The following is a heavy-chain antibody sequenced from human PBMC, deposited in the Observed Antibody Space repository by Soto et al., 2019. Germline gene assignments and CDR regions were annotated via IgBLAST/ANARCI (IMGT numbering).Heavy chain of an antibody. CDR1: GGSISSGGYY. J-gene: IGHJ5*02. CDR3: ARVRSSVRGVILGVWFDP. Sequence: SETLSLTCTVSGGSISSGGYYWSWIRQHPGKGLEWIGYIYYSGSTYYNPSLKSRVTISVDTSKNQFSLKLSSVTAADTAVYYCARVRSSVRGVILGVWFDPWGQGTLVTVSS. D-gene: IGHD3-10*02. CDR2: IYYSGST. V-gene: IGHV4-31*03.